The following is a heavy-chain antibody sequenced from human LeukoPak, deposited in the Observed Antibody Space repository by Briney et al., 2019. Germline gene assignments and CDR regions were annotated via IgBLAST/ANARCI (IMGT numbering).Heavy chain of an antibody. D-gene: IGHD3-10*01. J-gene: IGHJ5*02. Sequence: SETLSLTCTVSGGSISSYYWSWIRQPPGKGLEWIGYIYYSGSTNYNPSLKSRVTISVDTSKNQFSLKLSPVTAADTAVYYCARDTMVRGVDPWGQGTLVTVSS. V-gene: IGHV4-59*01. CDR1: GGSISSYY. CDR3: ARDTMVRGVDP. CDR2: IYYSGST.